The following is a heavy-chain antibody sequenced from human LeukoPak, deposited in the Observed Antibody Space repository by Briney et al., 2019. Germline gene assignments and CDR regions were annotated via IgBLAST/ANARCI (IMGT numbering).Heavy chain of an antibody. CDR1: GFTFSSYG. D-gene: IGHD3-3*01. CDR3: AKDRVVFWSGYSYFDY. CDR2: IRYDGSNK. Sequence: GGSLRLSCAASGFTFSSYGMHWVRQVPGKGLEWVAFIRYDGSNKYYADSVKGRFTISRDNSKNTLYLQMNSLRAEDTAVYYCAKDRVVFWSGYSYFDYWGQGTLVTVSS. V-gene: IGHV3-30*02. J-gene: IGHJ4*02.